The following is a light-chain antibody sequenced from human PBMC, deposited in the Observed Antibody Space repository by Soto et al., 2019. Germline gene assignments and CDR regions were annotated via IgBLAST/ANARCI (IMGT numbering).Light chain of an antibody. CDR3: QHRSNWPLT. V-gene: IGKV3-11*01. Sequence: EIVLTQSPATLSLSPGERATLSCRASQSVSSYLAWYQQKPGQAPRLLIYDASNRATGIPARFSGSGSGTDFTLTISSLEPEDFAVYHCQHRSNWPLTFGGGTKVEIK. CDR2: DAS. CDR1: QSVSSY. J-gene: IGKJ4*01.